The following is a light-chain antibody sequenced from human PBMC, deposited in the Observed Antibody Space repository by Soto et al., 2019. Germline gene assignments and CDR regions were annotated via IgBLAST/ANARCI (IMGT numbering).Light chain of an antibody. CDR1: SSNIGSNY. Sequence: QSVLTQPPSASGTPGQRVTISCSGSSSNIGSNYVYWYQQLPGTAPQLLIYKNNQRPSGVPDRFTGSKSGTSASLAISGFRSEDEADYYCAAGDDSLGGYVFGTGTKVTGL. J-gene: IGLJ1*01. CDR2: KNN. V-gene: IGLV1-47*01. CDR3: AAGDDSLGGYV.